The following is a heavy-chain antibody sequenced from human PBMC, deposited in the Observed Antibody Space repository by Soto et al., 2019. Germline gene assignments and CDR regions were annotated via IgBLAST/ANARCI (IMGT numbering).Heavy chain of an antibody. D-gene: IGHD2-15*01. Sequence: QVQLVQSGAEVKKPGASVQVSCKASGYTFTNYGIIWVRQAPGQGLEWMGWISAYNGNTNYAQKLQGRVTLTTDTSTSTAYMDLRSLRSDDTAVYYCARFGYCSGGTCNFDYWGQGTLVTVSS. CDR2: ISAYNGNT. CDR1: GYTFTNYG. CDR3: ARFGYCSGGTCNFDY. J-gene: IGHJ4*02. V-gene: IGHV1-18*01.